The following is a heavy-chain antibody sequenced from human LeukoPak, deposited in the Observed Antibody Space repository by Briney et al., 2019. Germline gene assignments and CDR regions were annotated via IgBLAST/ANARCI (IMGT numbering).Heavy chain of an antibody. CDR1: GGSISSGGYY. CDR2: IYHSGST. J-gene: IGHJ5*02. D-gene: IGHD2-21*02. Sequence: ASETLSLTCTVSGGSISSGGYYWSWIRQPPGKGLEWIGYIYHSGSTNYNPSLKSRVTMSVDTSKNQFSLKLSSVTAADTAVYYCARDGAVVVTAPPYNWFDPWGQGTLVTVSS. V-gene: IGHV4-61*08. CDR3: ARDGAVVVTAPPYNWFDP.